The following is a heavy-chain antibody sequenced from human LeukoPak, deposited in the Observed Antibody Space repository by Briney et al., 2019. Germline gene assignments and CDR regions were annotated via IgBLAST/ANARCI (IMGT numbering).Heavy chain of an antibody. J-gene: IGHJ4*02. V-gene: IGHV3-74*01. CDR2: VKGDGRFT. CDR3: VRDGDDYNFDY. Sequence: GGSLRLSCAASGFSFISYGMHWVRQAPGKGLVWVSRVKGDGRFTDYADSVKGRFTISRDNAKNTLYLQMYSLRAEDTAAYYCVRDGDDYNFDYWGQGSLVTVSS. CDR1: GFSFISYG. D-gene: IGHD5-24*01.